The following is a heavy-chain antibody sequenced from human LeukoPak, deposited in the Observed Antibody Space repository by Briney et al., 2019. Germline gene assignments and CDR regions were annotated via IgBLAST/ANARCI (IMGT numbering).Heavy chain of an antibody. J-gene: IGHJ4*02. Sequence: PGGSLRLSCAASGFTFSNAWMSWVRQAPGKGLEWVGRIKSKTDGGTTDYAAPVKGRFTISRDDSKNTLYLQMNSLQTEDTAVYYCTTGNYPGSFDYWGQGTLVTVSS. CDR3: TTGNYPGSFDY. CDR1: GFTFSNAW. CDR2: IKSKTDGGTT. V-gene: IGHV3-15*01. D-gene: IGHD1-7*01.